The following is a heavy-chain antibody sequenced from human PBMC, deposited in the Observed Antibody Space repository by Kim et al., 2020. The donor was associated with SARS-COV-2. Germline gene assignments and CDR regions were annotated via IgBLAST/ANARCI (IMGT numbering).Heavy chain of an antibody. J-gene: IGHJ4*02. V-gene: IGHV3-64*02. Sequence: GGSLRLSCAASGFSFSTYAMQWVRQAPGKGLDYVAAISTNGGSTNYADSVKGRFTISRDNSKNTLYLQMGSLRPEDMAVYCCARVVHSSDWYFFDYWGQGTLVTVSS. D-gene: IGHD6-19*01. CDR3: ARVVHSSDWYFFDY. CDR2: ISTNGGST. CDR1: GFSFSTYA.